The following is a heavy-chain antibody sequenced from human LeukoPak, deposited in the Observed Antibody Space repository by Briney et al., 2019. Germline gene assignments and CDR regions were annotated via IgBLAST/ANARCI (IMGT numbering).Heavy chain of an antibody. D-gene: IGHD7-27*01. Sequence: GGSLRLSCAASGFTFSSYWMTWVRQAPGKGLEWVANIKDDGSAKYYEDSVKGRFTISRDNAKNSLYLQMNSLRAEDTAVYYCARDLNWETYWGQGTLVSVSS. CDR2: IKDDGSAK. V-gene: IGHV3-7*01. J-gene: IGHJ4*02. CDR3: ARDLNWETY. CDR1: GFTFSSYW.